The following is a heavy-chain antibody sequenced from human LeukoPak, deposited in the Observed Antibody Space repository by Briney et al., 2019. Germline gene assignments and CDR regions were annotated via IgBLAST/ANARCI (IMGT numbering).Heavy chain of an antibody. J-gene: IGHJ4*02. CDR1: GGSISPYH. CDR3: ARAVSGRFDY. Sequence: SETLSLTCTVSGGSISPYHWGWIRQPPGKGLEWTGYIYYSGGTNYNPSLNSRVTISVDTSKNQFSLRLSSVAAADTAIYYCARAVSGRFDYWGQGTLVTVSS. D-gene: IGHD6-19*01. CDR2: IYYSGGT. V-gene: IGHV4-59*08.